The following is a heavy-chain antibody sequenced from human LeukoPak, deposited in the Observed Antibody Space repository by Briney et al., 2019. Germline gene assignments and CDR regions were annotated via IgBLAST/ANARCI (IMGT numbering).Heavy chain of an antibody. D-gene: IGHD3-22*01. V-gene: IGHV3-73*01. Sequence: GGSLRLSCAASGFTFSGSAMHWVRQASGKGLEWVGRIRSKANSYATAYAASVNGRFTISRDDSKNTAYLQMSSLKTEDTALYYCTSGDYYDSRAYYRSGGQGTLVTVS. CDR1: GFTFSGSA. J-gene: IGHJ4*02. CDR3: TSGDYYDSRAYYRS. CDR2: IRSKANSYAT.